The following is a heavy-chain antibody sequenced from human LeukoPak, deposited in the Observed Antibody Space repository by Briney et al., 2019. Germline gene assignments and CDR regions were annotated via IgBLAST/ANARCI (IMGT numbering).Heavy chain of an antibody. CDR3: ARDMFRVSSTKYYSGSYGIDAFDI. CDR2: IYYSGSS. Sequence: SETLSLTCTVSGGSISYHYWSWIRQSPGKGLEWIGSIYYSGSSNYNPSLKSRVTISVDTSKNQFSLKLTSVTAADTAVYYCARDMFRVSSTKYYSGSYGIDAFDIWGQGTMVTVSS. V-gene: IGHV4-59*11. CDR1: GGSISYHY. D-gene: IGHD1-26*01. J-gene: IGHJ3*02.